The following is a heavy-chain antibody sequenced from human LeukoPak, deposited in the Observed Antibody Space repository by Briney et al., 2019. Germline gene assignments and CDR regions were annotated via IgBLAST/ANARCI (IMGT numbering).Heavy chain of an antibody. CDR2: IYYSGST. Sequence: SETLSLTCTVSGGSISTDGYYWSWIRQHPGKGLKWIGYIYYSGSTYYNPSLKSRVTISVDTSKNQFSLKLSSVTAADTAVYYCARAKSWELILDYWGQGTLVTASS. D-gene: IGHD1-26*01. CDR3: ARAKSWELILDY. J-gene: IGHJ4*02. CDR1: GGSISTDGYY. V-gene: IGHV4-31*03.